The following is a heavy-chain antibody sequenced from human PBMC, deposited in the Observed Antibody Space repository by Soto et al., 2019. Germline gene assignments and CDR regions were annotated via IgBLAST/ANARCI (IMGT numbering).Heavy chain of an antibody. V-gene: IGHV4-59*08. CDR2: MFNSGTT. CDR3: ARSQYGSGLKDYYFDH. Sequence: SETLSLTCTVSGDSISSYYWSWIRQPPGKGLEWLGSMFNSGTTNYNPSLKSRVTISVDMSKHQFSLKLSSVTAADTAVYYCARSQYGSGLKDYYFDHWGQGTLVTGSS. J-gene: IGHJ4*02. CDR1: GDSISSYY. D-gene: IGHD3-10*01.